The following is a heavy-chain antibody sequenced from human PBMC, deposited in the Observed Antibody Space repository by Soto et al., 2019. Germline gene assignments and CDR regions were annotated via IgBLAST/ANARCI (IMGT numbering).Heavy chain of an antibody. Sequence: SETLSLTCTVSGGSISSYYWSWIRQPPGKGLEWIGYIYYSGSTNYNPSLKSRVTISVDTAKNQFSLKLSSVTAADTAVYYCARLRLRYFDWLFDYFDYWGQGTLVTVSS. J-gene: IGHJ4*02. V-gene: IGHV4-59*08. D-gene: IGHD3-9*01. CDR3: ARLRLRYFDWLFDYFDY. CDR2: IYYSGST. CDR1: GGSISSYY.